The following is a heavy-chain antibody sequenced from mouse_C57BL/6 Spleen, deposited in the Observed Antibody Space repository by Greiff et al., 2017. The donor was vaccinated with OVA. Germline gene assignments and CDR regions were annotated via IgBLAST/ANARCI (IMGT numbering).Heavy chain of an antibody. CDR2: IDPNSGGP. V-gene: IGHV1-72*01. Sequence: QVQLQQPGAELVKPGASVKLSCKASGYTFTSYWMHWVQQRPGRGLEWIGRIDPNSGGPNYNEKFKSKATLTVDKPSSTAYMQLSSLTSEDSAVYYCARGNYGSTYWYFDVWGTGTTVTVSS. D-gene: IGHD1-1*01. CDR3: ARGNYGSTYWYFDV. CDR1: GYTFTSYW. J-gene: IGHJ1*03.